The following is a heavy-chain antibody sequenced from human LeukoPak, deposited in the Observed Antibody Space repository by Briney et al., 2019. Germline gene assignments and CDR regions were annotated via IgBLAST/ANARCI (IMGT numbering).Heavy chain of an antibody. CDR3: AREWSQFGELPDY. V-gene: IGHV3-74*01. D-gene: IGHD3-10*01. Sequence: GGSLRLSCAASGFTFSSHWMHWVRQAPGKGLVWVSRTKSDGSSTTYADSVKGRFTISRDNAKNTLYLQMSSLRPEDTAVYYCAREWSQFGELPDYWGQGTLVTVSS. J-gene: IGHJ4*02. CDR2: TKSDGSST. CDR1: GFTFSSHW.